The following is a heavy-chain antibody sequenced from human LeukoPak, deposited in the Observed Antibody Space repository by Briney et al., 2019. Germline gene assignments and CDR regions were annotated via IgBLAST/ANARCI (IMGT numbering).Heavy chain of an antibody. D-gene: IGHD3-22*01. CDR2: IYSGGST. Sequence: GGSLRLSCAASGFTVSSNYMSWVRQAPGKGLEWVSVIYSGGSTYYPDSVKGRFTISRDNSKNTLYLQMNSLRAEDTAVYYCAMTDQGYYYDSSGYYYRWGQGTLVTVSS. V-gene: IGHV3-53*01. J-gene: IGHJ4*02. CDR1: GFTVSSNY. CDR3: AMTDQGYYYDSSGYYYR.